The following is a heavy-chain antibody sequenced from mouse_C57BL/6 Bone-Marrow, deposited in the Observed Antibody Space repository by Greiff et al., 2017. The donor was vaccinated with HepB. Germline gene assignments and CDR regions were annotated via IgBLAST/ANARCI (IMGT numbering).Heavy chain of an antibody. D-gene: IGHD2-3*01. CDR2: INPNNGGT. CDR3: AREELYDGYWTY. V-gene: IGHV1-22*01. Sequence: EVQLQQSGPELVKPGASVKMSCKASGYTFTDYNMHWVKQSHGKSLEWIGYINPNNGGTSYNQKFKGKATLTVNKSSSTAYMELRSLTSEDSAVYYCAREELYDGYWTYWGQGTLVTVSA. CDR1: GYTFTDYN. J-gene: IGHJ3*01.